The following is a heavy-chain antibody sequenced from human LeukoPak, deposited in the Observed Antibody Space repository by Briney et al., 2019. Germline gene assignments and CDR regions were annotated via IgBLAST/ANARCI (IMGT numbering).Heavy chain of an antibody. Sequence: SVKVSCKASGGTFSSYTIGWVRQAPGQGLEWMGRIIPILGIANYAQKFQGRVTITADKSTSTAYMELSSLRSEDTAVYYCARDRGWLQFDYWGQGTLVTVSS. V-gene: IGHV1-69*04. J-gene: IGHJ4*02. D-gene: IGHD5-24*01. CDR1: GGTFSSYT. CDR3: ARDRGWLQFDY. CDR2: IIPILGIA.